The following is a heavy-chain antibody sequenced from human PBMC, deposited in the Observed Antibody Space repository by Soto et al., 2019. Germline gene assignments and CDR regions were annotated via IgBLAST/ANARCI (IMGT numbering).Heavy chain of an antibody. CDR2: IYYSGST. CDR1: GGSISSGGYY. CDR3: ARDRGVVPAATGNWFDP. Sequence: PSETLSLTCTVSGGSISSGGYYWGWIRQHPGKGLEWIGYIYYSGSTYYNPSLKSRVTISVDTSKNQFSLKLSSVTAADTAVYYCARDRGVVPAATGNWFDPWGQGTLVTVS. J-gene: IGHJ5*02. V-gene: IGHV4-31*02. D-gene: IGHD2-2*01.